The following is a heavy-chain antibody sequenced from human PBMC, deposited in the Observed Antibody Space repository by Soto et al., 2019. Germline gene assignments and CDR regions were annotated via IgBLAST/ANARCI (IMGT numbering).Heavy chain of an antibody. Sequence: GGSLRLSCAASGFTFSSYSMNWVRQAPGKGLEWVSSISSSSSYIYYADSVKGRFTISRDNAKNSLYLQMNSLRAEDTAVYYCARDLSGSSSWYLGYYYGMDVWGQGTTVTVSS. J-gene: IGHJ6*02. CDR1: GFTFSSYS. CDR2: ISSSSSYI. CDR3: ARDLSGSSSWYLGYYYGMDV. D-gene: IGHD6-13*01. V-gene: IGHV3-21*01.